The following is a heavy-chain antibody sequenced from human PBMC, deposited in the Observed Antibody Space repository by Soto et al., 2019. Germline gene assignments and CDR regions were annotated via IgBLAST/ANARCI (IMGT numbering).Heavy chain of an antibody. CDR3: ARFFFFFLHVYYNRYYYYYVMDF. J-gene: IGHJ6*02. D-gene: IGHD3-9*01. V-gene: IGHV4-39*01. Sequence: SETLSLTCTVSGGSISSSSYYWGWIRKPPGKGLEWIGSIYYSGSTYYNPSLKSRVTISVDTSKNQFSLKLSSVTAADTAVYYCARFFFFFLHVYYNRYYYYYVMDFWGQGTTVTVSS. CDR2: IYYSGST. CDR1: GGSISSSSYY.